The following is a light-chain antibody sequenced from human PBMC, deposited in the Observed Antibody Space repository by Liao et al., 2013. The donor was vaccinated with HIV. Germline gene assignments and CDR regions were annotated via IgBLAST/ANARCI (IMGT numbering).Light chain of an antibody. CDR2: YDS. CDR3: QVWHTTSDHHV. V-gene: IGLV3-21*04. Sequence: SNVLTQPPSVSVAPGKTARITCGGNDIGSYSVHWYQQKSGQAPVVVIYYDSDRPSGIPERFSGSHSGNTATLTISRVEAGDEADYFCQVWHTTSDHHVFGGGTKLTVL. J-gene: IGLJ3*02. CDR1: DIGSYS.